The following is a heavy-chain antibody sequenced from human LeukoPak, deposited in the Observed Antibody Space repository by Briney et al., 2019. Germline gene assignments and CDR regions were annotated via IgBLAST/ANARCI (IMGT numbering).Heavy chain of an antibody. D-gene: IGHD2-2*01. CDR3: ARRGYCSSTSCPGFWFDP. J-gene: IGHJ5*02. CDR2: IYPGDSDT. V-gene: IGHV5-51*01. CDR1: GYSFTSYW. Sequence: GESLKISCKGSGYSFTSYWIGWVRQMPGKGLEWMGIIYPGDSDTRYSPSFQGQVTISADKSISTAYLQWSSLKASDTAMYYCARRGYCSSTSCPGFWFDPWGQGTLVTVSS.